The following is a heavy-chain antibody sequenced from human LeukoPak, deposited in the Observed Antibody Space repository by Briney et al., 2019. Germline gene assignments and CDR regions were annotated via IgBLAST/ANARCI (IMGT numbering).Heavy chain of an antibody. Sequence: ASVKVSCKVSGYTLSELSIHWVRQAPGQGLEWMGWINPNSGGTNYAQKFQGRVTMTRDTSISTAYMELSRLRSDDTAVYYCARYIVVVVSATPGDYFDYWGQGTRVTVSS. CDR1: GYTLSELS. D-gene: IGHD2-15*01. V-gene: IGHV1-2*02. J-gene: IGHJ4*02. CDR3: ARYIVVVVSATPGDYFDY. CDR2: INPNSGGT.